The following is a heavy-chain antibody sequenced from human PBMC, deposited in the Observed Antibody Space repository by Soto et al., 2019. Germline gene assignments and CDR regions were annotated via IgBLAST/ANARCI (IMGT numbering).Heavy chain of an antibody. D-gene: IGHD2-15*01. Sequence: SETLSLTCTVSGGSISSSSYYWGWIRQPPGKGLEWIGSIYYSGSTYYNPSLKSRVTISVDTSKNQFSLKLSSVTAADTAVYYCSPVVRQRNDYPGQATLVTVSS. CDR3: SPVVRQRNDY. V-gene: IGHV4-39*01. J-gene: IGHJ4*02. CDR2: IYYSGST. CDR1: GGSISSSSYY.